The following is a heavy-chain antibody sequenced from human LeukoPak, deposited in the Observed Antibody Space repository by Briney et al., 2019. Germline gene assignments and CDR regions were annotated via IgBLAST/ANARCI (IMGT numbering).Heavy chain of an antibody. CDR1: GGSFSGYY. CDR2: INHSGST. D-gene: IGHD5-24*01. J-gene: IGHJ3*02. Sequence: PSETLSLTCAVYGGSFSGYYWSWIRQPPGKGLEWIGEINHSGSTNYNPSLKSRVTISVDTSKNQFSLKLSSVTAADTAVYYCALPRDGYNLGSFDIWGQGTMVTVSS. CDR3: ALPRDGYNLGSFDI. V-gene: IGHV4-34*01.